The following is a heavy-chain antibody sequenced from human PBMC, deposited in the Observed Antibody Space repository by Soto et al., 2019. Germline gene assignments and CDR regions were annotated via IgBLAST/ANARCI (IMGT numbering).Heavy chain of an antibody. D-gene: IGHD3-3*01. V-gene: IGHV4-34*01. CDR3: ARGIRFLEWLPAHYYYYLDV. J-gene: IGHJ6*03. CDR2: INHSGST. CDR1: GGSFSGYY. Sequence: SETLSLTCAVYGGSFSGYYWSWIRQPPGKGLEWIGEINHSGSTTYNPSLKSRVTISVDTSKNQFSLKLSSVTAADTAVYYCARGIRFLEWLPAHYYYYLDVWGKGTTVTVSS.